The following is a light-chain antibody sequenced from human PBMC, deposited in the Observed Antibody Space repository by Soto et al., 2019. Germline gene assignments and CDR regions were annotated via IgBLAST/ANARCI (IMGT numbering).Light chain of an antibody. V-gene: IGKV1D-16*01. CDR2: VAS. J-gene: IGKJ4*01. Sequence: DIQMTQSLSLLSASIGDRVTISCRASQGISHWLAWYQQKPGKAPRSLIYVASRLQFGVPSRFSGSGSGTDFTLTIDSLQPEDFATYYCIHYASYPLSFGGGTTVEIK. CDR1: QGISHW. CDR3: IHYASYPLS.